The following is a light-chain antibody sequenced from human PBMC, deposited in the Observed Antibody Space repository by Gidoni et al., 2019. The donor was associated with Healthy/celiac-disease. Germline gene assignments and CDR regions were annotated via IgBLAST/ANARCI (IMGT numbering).Light chain of an antibody. V-gene: IGKV1-5*03. CDR1: QSISSW. CDR3: QQYSSYSSLT. J-gene: IGKJ4*01. CDR2: KAS. Sequence: IQMTQSPSTLSASVGDRVTITCRASQSISSWLAWYQQKPGKAPKLLIYKASSLESGVPSRCSGSGSETEFTLTISSLQPDDFATYYCQQYSSYSSLTFGGGTKVEIK.